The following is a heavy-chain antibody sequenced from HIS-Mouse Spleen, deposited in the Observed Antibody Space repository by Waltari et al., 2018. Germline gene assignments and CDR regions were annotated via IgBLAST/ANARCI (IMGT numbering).Heavy chain of an antibody. D-gene: IGHD7-27*01. J-gene: IGHJ3*02. CDR1: GGSISSSSSY. CDR2: IYYSGST. CDR3: ARDLLGIRAFDI. V-gene: IGHV4-39*07. Sequence: QLQLQESGPGLVKPSETLSLTCTVSGGSISSSSSYWGWIRQPPGKVLEWIGSIYYSGSTYYNPSLKSRVTISVDTSKNQFSLKLSSVTAADTAVYYCARDLLGIRAFDIWGQGTMVTVSS.